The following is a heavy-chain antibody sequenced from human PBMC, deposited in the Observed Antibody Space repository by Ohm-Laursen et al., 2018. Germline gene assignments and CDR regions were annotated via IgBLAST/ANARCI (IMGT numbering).Heavy chain of an antibody. CDR1: GFTFSSYS. D-gene: IGHD6-6*01. Sequence: SLRLSCSASGFTFSSYSMNWVRQAPGKGLEWVSYISSSSSTIYYADSVKGRFTISRDNAKNSLYLQMNSLRAEDTAVYYCARDHEAPFVLFDYWGQGTLVTVSS. V-gene: IGHV3-48*04. J-gene: IGHJ4*02. CDR3: ARDHEAPFVLFDY. CDR2: ISSSSSTI.